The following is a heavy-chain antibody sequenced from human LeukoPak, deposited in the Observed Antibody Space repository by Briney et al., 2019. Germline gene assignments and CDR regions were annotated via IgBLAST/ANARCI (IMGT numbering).Heavy chain of an antibody. CDR1: GFTFSSYA. CDR3: AREMGTSLTGAKIYYYYGMDV. V-gene: IGHV3-30-3*01. CDR2: ISYDGSNK. J-gene: IGHJ6*02. Sequence: PGGSLRLSCAASGFTFSSYAMHWVRQAPGKGLEWVAVISYDGSNKYYADSVKGRFTISRDNSKNTLYLQMNSLRAEDTAVYYCAREMGTSLTGAKIYYYYGMDVWGQGTTVTVSS. D-gene: IGHD7-27*01.